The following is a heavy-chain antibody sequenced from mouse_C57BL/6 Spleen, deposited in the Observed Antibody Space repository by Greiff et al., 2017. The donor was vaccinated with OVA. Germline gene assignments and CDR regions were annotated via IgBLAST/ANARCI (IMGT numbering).Heavy chain of an antibody. CDR2: IDPSDSYT. D-gene: IGHD2-3*01. Sequence: QVQLQQPGAELVMPGASVKLSCKASGYTFTSYWMHWVKQRPGQGLEWIGEIDPSDSYTNYNQKFKGKSTLTVDKSSSTAYMQLSSLTSEDSAVYYCARVGYDPSFAYWGQGTLVTVSA. CDR3: ARVGYDPSFAY. V-gene: IGHV1-69*01. J-gene: IGHJ3*01. CDR1: GYTFTSYW.